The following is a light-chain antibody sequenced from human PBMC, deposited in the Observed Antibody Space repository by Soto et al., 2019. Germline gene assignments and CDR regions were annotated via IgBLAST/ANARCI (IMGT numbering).Light chain of an antibody. CDR2: GIS. V-gene: IGKV3-20*01. CDR1: QSVISNY. J-gene: IGKJ2*01. Sequence: EIVLTQSPGTLSLSPGERATLSCRASQSVISNYFSWFQQKPGQAPRLLIYGISSRATGIPDRFSGSGSGTDSTLAISGLEPEDFVVYDWHQYGSTRRTFGQGTELEIK. CDR3: HQYGSTRRT.